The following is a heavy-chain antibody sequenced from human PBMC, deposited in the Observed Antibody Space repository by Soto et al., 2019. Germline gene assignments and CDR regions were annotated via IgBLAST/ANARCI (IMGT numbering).Heavy chain of an antibody. J-gene: IGHJ4*02. Sequence: VQLVESGGTLVQPGGSLRLSCTASGFSVTSHYMTWVRQAPGKGLECVSVIYAGGNTYYADSVKGRFTISSDKSKNTLYLQMNNLRAEDTAVYYCARVTTFYDILTSSYALNYFDYWGQGTRVTVSS. CDR2: IYAGGNT. CDR1: GFSVTSHY. CDR3: ARVTTFYDILTSSYALNYFDY. D-gene: IGHD3-9*01. V-gene: IGHV3-53*01.